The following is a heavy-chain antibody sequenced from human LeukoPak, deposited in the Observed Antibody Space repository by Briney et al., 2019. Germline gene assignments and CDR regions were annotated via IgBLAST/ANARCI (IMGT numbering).Heavy chain of an antibody. CDR2: IYYSGST. V-gene: IGHV4-39*07. CDR1: GGSISSSSYY. D-gene: IGHD1-7*01. J-gene: IGHJ3*02. Sequence: PSETLSLTCTVSGGSISSSSYYWGWIRQPPGKGLEWIGRIYYSGSTYYHPSLKSRVTISVDTSKNQFSLKLSSVTAADTAVYYCARDAQLELRVHDAFDIWGQGTMVTVSS. CDR3: ARDAQLELRVHDAFDI.